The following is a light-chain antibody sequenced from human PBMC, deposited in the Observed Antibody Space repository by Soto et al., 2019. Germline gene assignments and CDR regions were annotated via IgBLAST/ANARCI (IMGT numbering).Light chain of an antibody. CDR2: KAS. CDR3: QQYNSFQRT. CDR1: QSISSW. V-gene: IGKV1-5*03. J-gene: IGKJ1*01. Sequence: DIQMTHSPSTLSASLGDRVTITCRASQSISSWLAWYQQKPGKAPKLLIYKASSLESGVPSRFSGSGSGTEFTLTISSLQPDDFATYYCQQYNSFQRTFGQGTKVDIK.